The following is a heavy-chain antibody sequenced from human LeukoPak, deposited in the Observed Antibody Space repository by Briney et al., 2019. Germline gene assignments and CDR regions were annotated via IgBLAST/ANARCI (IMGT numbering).Heavy chain of an antibody. J-gene: IGHJ4*02. CDR2: IYYTGST. CDR1: GGSISSYY. V-gene: IGHV4-59*08. CDR3: ARRTAVAGDFDY. Sequence: SETLSLTCTVSGGSISSYYWSWIRLPPGKGLEWIGYIYYTGSTNYNPSLKSRVTISVDTSKNQFFLRLSSVTAADTAVYYCARRTAVAGDFDYWGQGTLVTVSS. D-gene: IGHD6-19*01.